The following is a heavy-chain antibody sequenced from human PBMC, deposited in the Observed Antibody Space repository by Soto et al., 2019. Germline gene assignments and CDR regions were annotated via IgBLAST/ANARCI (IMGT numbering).Heavy chain of an antibody. Sequence: SETLSLTCAVSGGSISSGGYSWSWIRQPPGKGLEWIGYIYHSGSTYYNPSLKSRVTISVDRSKNQFSLTLSSVTAADTAVYYCATRTYCGGDCYDAFDIWGQGTMVTVSS. D-gene: IGHD2-21*02. CDR2: IYHSGST. V-gene: IGHV4-30-2*01. CDR1: GGSISSGGYS. CDR3: ATRTYCGGDCYDAFDI. J-gene: IGHJ3*02.